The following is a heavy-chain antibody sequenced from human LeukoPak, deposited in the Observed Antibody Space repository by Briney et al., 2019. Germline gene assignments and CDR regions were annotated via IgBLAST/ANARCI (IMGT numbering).Heavy chain of an antibody. CDR3: AREGGAAAGTRLYWYFDL. J-gene: IGHJ2*01. D-gene: IGHD6-13*01. V-gene: IGHV3-64*01. CDR1: GLTLSSYA. CDR2: ISSNGGST. Sequence: GGSLRLSCAASGLTLSSYAMYWVRQAPGKGLEYVSAISSNGGSTYYANSVKGRFTISRDNSKNTLYLQMGSLTAEDMAVYYCAREGGAAAGTRLYWYFDLWGRGTLVTVSS.